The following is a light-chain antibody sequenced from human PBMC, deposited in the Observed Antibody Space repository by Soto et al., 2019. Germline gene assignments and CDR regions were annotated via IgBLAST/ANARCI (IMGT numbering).Light chain of an antibody. CDR1: SSDVGTYNL. V-gene: IGLV2-23*01. J-gene: IGLJ2*01. Sequence: QSALTQPASVSGSPGQSITISCTGTSSDVGTYNLVSWYQQCPGKAPKLMIYEGSKRLSGVSNRFSGSKSGNTASLTISGLQAEDEADYYCCSYAGRSTHVVFGGGTKLTVL. CDR3: CSYAGRSTHVV. CDR2: EGS.